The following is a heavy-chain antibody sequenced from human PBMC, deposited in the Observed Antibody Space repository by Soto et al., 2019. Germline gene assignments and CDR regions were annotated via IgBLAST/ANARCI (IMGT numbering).Heavy chain of an antibody. CDR3: AKFRWATSYFD. CDR1: GIIFSSYG. V-gene: IGHV3-23*01. J-gene: IGHJ4*02. Sequence: PGGSLRLSCAASGIIFSSYGMSWVRQAPGKGLEWVSSISGGGGEGTYYADSVKGRFTISRDNSKNTVYLQMNSLRADETAVYYCAKFRWATSYFDWGRGTVVTVSS. D-gene: IGHD1-26*01. CDR2: ISGGGGEGT.